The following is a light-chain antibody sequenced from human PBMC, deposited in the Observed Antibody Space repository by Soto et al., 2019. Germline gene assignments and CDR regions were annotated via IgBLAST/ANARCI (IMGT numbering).Light chain of an antibody. J-gene: IGKJ1*01. Sequence: DIQMTQSPSSLSVSVGDSVTITCRASQTISTYLNWYQQKVGKAPKLLIHAASSLQSGVPSRFSGSGSGTDFTLTISSLEPEDFASYYCHQSYSPPQTFGQRTKVDIK. V-gene: IGKV1-39*01. CDR1: QTISTY. CDR2: AAS. CDR3: HQSYSPPQT.